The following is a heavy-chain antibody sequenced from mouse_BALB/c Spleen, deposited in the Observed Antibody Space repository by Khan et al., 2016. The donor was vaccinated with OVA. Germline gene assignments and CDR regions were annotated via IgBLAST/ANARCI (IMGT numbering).Heavy chain of an antibody. CDR1: GFSLTTYG. CDR2: IWSDGST. Sequence: QVQLKESGPGLVAPSQSLSITCTVSGFSLTTYGVHWVRQPPGKGLEWLVVIWSDGSTNYNSVLKSRLSISQDNSKSQMFLKMNSLQTDNTAMYYCARWFDGYSSLYAMDYWGQGTSVTVSS. V-gene: IGHV2-6*02. D-gene: IGHD2-3*01. CDR3: ARWFDGYSSLYAMDY. J-gene: IGHJ4*01.